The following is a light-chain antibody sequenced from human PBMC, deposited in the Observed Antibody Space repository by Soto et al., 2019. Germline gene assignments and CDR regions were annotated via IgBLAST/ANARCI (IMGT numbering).Light chain of an antibody. CDR1: QGISNY. V-gene: IGKV1-27*01. J-gene: IGKJ1*01. Sequence: DLQMTQSPSSLSASVGDRVTITCRASQGISNYLAWYQQKPGKVPKLLIYAASTLQSGVPSRFSGSGSGTDFTLTISSLQPEDVANYYCQKYNSAPQTCGQGTKVEIQ. CDR3: QKYNSAPQT. CDR2: AAS.